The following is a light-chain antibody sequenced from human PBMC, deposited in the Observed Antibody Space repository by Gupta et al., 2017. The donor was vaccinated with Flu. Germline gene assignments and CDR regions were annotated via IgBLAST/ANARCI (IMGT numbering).Light chain of an antibody. CDR1: SNDVGGYNY. V-gene: IGLV2-11*01. J-gene: IGLJ3*02. Sequence: QSALTQPRSVSGSPGPSVTISVTGTSNDVGGYNYVPWYQQHPGKAPKLMIYDVSKRPAGVPDRFSGSKSGTTASLTISGLEAEDEADYYCCSDAGSYTWVVGGGTKLTVL. CDR3: CSDAGSYTWV. CDR2: DVS.